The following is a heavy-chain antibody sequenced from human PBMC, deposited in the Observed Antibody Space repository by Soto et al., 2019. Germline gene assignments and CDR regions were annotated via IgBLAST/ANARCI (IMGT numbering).Heavy chain of an antibody. CDR1: GYTFTSYG. Sequence: ASVKVSCKTSGYTFTSYGISWVRQAPGQGLEWMGWITTDKGNTTYAQKFQGRVTMSTDTSTTTAYMELRNLRSDDTAMYYCARDQCTNGVCYTGYWGQGTQVTVSS. V-gene: IGHV1-18*01. D-gene: IGHD2-8*01. CDR3: ARDQCTNGVCYTGY. CDR2: ITTDKGNT. J-gene: IGHJ4*02.